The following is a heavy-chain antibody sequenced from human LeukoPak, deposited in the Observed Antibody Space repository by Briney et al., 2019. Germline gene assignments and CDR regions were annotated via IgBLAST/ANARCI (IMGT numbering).Heavy chain of an antibody. D-gene: IGHD6-19*01. Sequence: PGGSLRLSCTGSGFTFSSYSMNWVRQAPGRGLEWISSISSSDTFIYYADSVKGRFTISRDNAKNSLYLQMNSLRPDDTAIYFCARTPMGIAVAGTYFQHWGQGTLVLVST. V-gene: IGHV3-21*01. CDR3: ARTPMGIAVAGTYFQH. CDR2: ISSSDTFI. CDR1: GFTFSSYS. J-gene: IGHJ1*01.